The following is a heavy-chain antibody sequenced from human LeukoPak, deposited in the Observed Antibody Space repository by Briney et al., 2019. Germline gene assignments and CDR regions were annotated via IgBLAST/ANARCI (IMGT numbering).Heavy chain of an antibody. J-gene: IGHJ1*01. CDR3: AKSYYYDSSGAFQY. CDR2: ISGSGGST. Sequence: GGSLRLSCAASGFTFSSYAMNWVRQAPGKGLEGVAAISGSGGSTNYADSVEGRFTISRDNSKNTLHLHMNSLRAEDTAIYFCAKSYYYDSSGAFQYWGQGTLVTVSS. D-gene: IGHD3-22*01. V-gene: IGHV3-23*01. CDR1: GFTFSSYA.